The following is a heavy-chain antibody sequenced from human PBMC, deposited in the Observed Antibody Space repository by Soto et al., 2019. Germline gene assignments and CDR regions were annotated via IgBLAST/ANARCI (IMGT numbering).Heavy chain of an antibody. CDR3: ARKTYSSSWDY. D-gene: IGHD6-13*01. V-gene: IGHV4-30-2*01. Sequence: PSETLSLTCAVSGGSISSGGYSWSWIRQPPGKGLEWIGYIYHSGSTYYNPSLKSRVTISVDRSKNQFSLKLSSVTAADTAVYYCARKTYSSSWDYWGQGTLVTV. CDR1: GGSISSGGYS. CDR2: IYHSGST. J-gene: IGHJ4*02.